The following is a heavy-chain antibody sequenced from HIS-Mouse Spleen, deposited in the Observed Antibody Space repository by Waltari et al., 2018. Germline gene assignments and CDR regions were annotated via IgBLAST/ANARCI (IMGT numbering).Heavy chain of an antibody. Sequence: QVQLVESGGGVVQPGRSLRLSCAASGFTFSSYGMHWVRQAPGKGVEWVAVISYYGSNKYYADSVKGRFTISRDNSKNTLYLQMNSLRAEDTAVYYCAKDKHHAFDYWGQGTLVTVSS. V-gene: IGHV3-30*18. CDR3: AKDKHHAFDY. CDR1: GFTFSSYG. J-gene: IGHJ4*02. CDR2: ISYYGSNK.